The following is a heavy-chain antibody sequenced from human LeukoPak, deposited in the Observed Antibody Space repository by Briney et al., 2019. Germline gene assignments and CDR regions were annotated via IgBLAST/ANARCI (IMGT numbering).Heavy chain of an antibody. CDR2: IRYDGSNK. V-gene: IGHV3-30*02. Sequence: DPGGSLRLSCAASGFTFSSYGMHWVRQAPGKGLEWVAFIRYDGSNKYYADSVKGRFTISRDNSKNTLYLQMNSLRAEDTAVYYCARGGAYYYDSSGYSYYMDVWGKGTTVTVSS. CDR3: ARGGAYYYDSSGYSYYMDV. CDR1: GFTFSSYG. D-gene: IGHD3-22*01. J-gene: IGHJ6*03.